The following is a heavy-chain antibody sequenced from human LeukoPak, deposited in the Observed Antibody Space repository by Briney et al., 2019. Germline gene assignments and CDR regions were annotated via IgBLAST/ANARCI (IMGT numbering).Heavy chain of an antibody. CDR3: ARDWGDGYTSDAFDI. V-gene: IGHV3-53*01. Sequence: GGSLRLSCAASGFTVSSNYMSWVRQAPGKGLEWVSVIYSGGSTYYADSVKGRFTISRDNSKNTLYLQMNSLRAEDTAVYYCARDWGDGYTSDAFDIWGQGTMVTVSS. D-gene: IGHD5-24*01. J-gene: IGHJ3*02. CDR1: GFTVSSNY. CDR2: IYSGGST.